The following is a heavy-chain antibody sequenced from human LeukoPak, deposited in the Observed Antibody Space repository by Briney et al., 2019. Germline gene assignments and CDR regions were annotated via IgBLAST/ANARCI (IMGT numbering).Heavy chain of an antibody. CDR2: ISSSSSTI. D-gene: IGHD3-22*01. CDR3: ARDGGPSGYPYYFDY. J-gene: IGHJ4*02. V-gene: IGHV3-48*04. Sequence: GGSLRLSCAASGFTFSSYSMNWVRQAPGKGLEWVSCISSSSSTIHYADSVKGRFTISRDNAKNSLYLQMNSLRAEDTAVYYCARDGGPSGYPYYFDYWGQGTLVTVSS. CDR1: GFTFSSYS.